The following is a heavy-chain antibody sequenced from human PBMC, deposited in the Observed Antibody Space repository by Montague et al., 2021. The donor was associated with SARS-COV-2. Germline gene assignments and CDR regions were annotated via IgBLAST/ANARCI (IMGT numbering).Heavy chain of an antibody. V-gene: IGHV4-39*07. CDR3: ARDGSLRFEILIGPRHYDYGMDV. D-gene: IGHD3-9*01. J-gene: IGHJ6*02. CDR1: GGSISSRSYY. Sequence: SETLSLTCTVSGGSISSRSYYWGWIRQPPGKGLEWYGSIYYSGSTYYTLSLKSRVTISIDTSKNQFSLKLSTVTAADTAVYYCARDGSLRFEILIGPRHYDYGMDVWGQGTTVTVSS. CDR2: IYYSGST.